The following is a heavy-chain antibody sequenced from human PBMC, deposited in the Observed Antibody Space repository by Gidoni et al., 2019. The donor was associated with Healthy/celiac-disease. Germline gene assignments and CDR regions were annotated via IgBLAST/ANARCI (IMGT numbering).Heavy chain of an antibody. D-gene: IGHD3-22*01. V-gene: IGHV3-48*03. CDR1: GFTFSSYE. J-gene: IGHJ4*02. CDR2: ISSSGSTI. Sequence: EVQLVESGGGLVQPGGSLRLSCAASGFTFSSYEMNWVRQAPGKGLEWVSYISSSGSTIYYADSVKGRFTISRDNAKNSLYLQMNSLRAEDTAVYYCASAWYDSSGYYLPFDYWGQGTLVTVSS. CDR3: ASAWYDSSGYYLPFDY.